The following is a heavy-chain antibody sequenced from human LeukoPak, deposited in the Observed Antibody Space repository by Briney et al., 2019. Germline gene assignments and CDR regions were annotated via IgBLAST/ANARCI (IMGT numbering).Heavy chain of an antibody. CDR2: INPSGGST. D-gene: IGHD3-10*01. J-gene: IGHJ6*02. V-gene: IGHV1-46*01. CDR3: ARGLNYYGSGSYYGGYYYGMDV. CDR1: GYTFISYY. Sequence: ASVKVSCKASGYTFISYYMHWVRQAPGQGLEWMGIINPSGGSTSYAQKFQGRVTMTRDTSTSTVYMELSSLRSEDTAVYYCARGLNYYGSGSYYGGYYYGMDVWGQGTTVTVSS.